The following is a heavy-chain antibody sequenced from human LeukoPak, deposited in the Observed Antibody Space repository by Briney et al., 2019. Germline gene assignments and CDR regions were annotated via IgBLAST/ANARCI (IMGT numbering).Heavy chain of an antibody. CDR1: GYSLTSYR. V-gene: IGHV5-51*01. J-gene: IGHJ4*02. CDR3: ARQQYSGSYYSFDY. D-gene: IGHD1-26*01. CDR2: IYPGDSDT. Sequence: GESLKLSCKGSGYSLTSYRIGWVRQMPGKGLEWMGIIYPGDSDTRYSPSFQGQVTISADKSISTAYLQWSSLKASDTAMYYCARQQYSGSYYSFDYWGQGTLVTVSS.